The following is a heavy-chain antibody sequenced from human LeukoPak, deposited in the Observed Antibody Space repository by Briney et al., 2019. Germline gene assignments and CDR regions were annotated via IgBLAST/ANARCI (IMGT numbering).Heavy chain of an antibody. CDR3: ARLNYYDSSGYYYTPGGWFDP. Sequence: ASVKVSCKASGYAFTSYDINWVRQATGQGLEWMGWMNPNSGNTGYAQKFQGRVTMTRNTSISTAYMELSSLRSEDTAVYYCARLNYYDSSGYYYTPGGWFDPWGQGTLVTVSS. J-gene: IGHJ5*02. D-gene: IGHD3-22*01. V-gene: IGHV1-8*01. CDR2: MNPNSGNT. CDR1: GYAFTSYD.